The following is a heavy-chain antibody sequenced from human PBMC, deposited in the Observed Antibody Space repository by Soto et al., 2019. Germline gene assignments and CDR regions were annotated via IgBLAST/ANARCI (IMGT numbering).Heavy chain of an antibody. CDR3: ARDNRVDFWSGYYNY. V-gene: IGHV1-18*01. J-gene: IGHJ4*02. CDR2: ISAYNGNT. D-gene: IGHD3-3*01. CDR1: GYTFTSYG. Sequence: ASVKVSCKASGYTFTSYGTSWVRQAPGQGLEWMGWISAYNGNTNYAQKLQGRVTMTTDTSTSTAYMELRSLRSDDTAVYYCARDNRVDFWSGYYNYWGQGTLVTVSS.